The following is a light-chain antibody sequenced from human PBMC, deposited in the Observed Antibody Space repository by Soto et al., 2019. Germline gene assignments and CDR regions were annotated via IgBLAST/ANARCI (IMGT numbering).Light chain of an antibody. J-gene: IGKJ5*01. Sequence: DIQMTQSPSTLSASVGDRVTITCRASQSIRSLLAWYQQKPGKAPKVLIYDASSLGSGVPSRFSGSGSGTDFTLTISGLQPEDLATYYCQQLNTYPITFGQGTRLEIK. CDR2: DAS. CDR3: QQLNTYPIT. V-gene: IGKV1-5*01. CDR1: QSIRSL.